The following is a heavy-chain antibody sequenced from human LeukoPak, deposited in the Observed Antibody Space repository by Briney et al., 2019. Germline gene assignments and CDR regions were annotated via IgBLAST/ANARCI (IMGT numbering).Heavy chain of an antibody. CDR1: GYTFTSYG. J-gene: IGHJ4*02. CDR2: ISAYNGNT. CDR3: ARHPRAYYYGSGSYRPFDY. D-gene: IGHD3-10*01. V-gene: IGHV1-18*01. Sequence: ASVKVSCKASGYTFTSYGISWVRQAPGQGLEWMGWISAYNGNTNYAQKLQGRVTMTTDTSTSTAYMELRSLRSDDTAVYYCARHPRAYYYGSGSYRPFDYWGQGTLVTVSS.